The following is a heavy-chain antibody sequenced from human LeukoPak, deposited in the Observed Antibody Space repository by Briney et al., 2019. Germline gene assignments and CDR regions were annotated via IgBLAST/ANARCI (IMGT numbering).Heavy chain of an antibody. V-gene: IGHV3-23*01. Sequence: GGSLRLSCVASGFTFSNYAMTWVRQAPGKRLEWVSSISRSGGSTYYADSVKGRFTISRDNFKSTLYLQTDSLRAEDTAVYYCAKDSGVLDFWSGYYTWMGGQGTLVTVSS. J-gene: IGHJ4*02. CDR1: GFTFSNYA. D-gene: IGHD3-3*01. CDR3: AKDSGVLDFWSGYYTWM. CDR2: ISRSGGST.